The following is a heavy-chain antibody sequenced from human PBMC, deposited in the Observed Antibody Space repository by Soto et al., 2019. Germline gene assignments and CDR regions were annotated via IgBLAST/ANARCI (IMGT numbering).Heavy chain of an antibody. Sequence: GGSLRLSCAASGFTFSNAWMNWVRQAPGKGLEWVGRIKSKTDGGTTDYAAPVKGRFTISRDDSKNTLYLKMNSLKTEDTAVYYCTTGARIFDWLSADYYGMDVWGQGTTVTVSS. D-gene: IGHD3-9*01. CDR1: GFTFSNAW. CDR2: IKSKTDGGTT. CDR3: TTGARIFDWLSADYYGMDV. V-gene: IGHV3-15*07. J-gene: IGHJ6*02.